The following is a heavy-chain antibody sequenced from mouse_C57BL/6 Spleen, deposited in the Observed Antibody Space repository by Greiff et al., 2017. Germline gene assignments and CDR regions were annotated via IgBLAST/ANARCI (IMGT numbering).Heavy chain of an antibody. CDR1: GYAFSSYW. CDR2: IYPGGDT. J-gene: IGHJ2*01. Sequence: QVQLQQSGAELVKPGASVKISCKASGYAFSSYWMNWVKQRPGKGLEWIGQIYPGGDTNHNGKFKGKATLTADKSSSTAYMQLSSLTSEDSAVYFCARDGTGTGDFDYWGQGTTLTVSS. D-gene: IGHD4-1*01. CDR3: ARDGTGTGDFDY. V-gene: IGHV1-80*01.